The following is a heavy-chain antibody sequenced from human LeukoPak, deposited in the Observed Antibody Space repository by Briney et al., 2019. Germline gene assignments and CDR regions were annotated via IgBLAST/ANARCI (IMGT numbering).Heavy chain of an antibody. CDR2: ISYDGSNK. V-gene: IGHV3-30*18. CDR3: AKDFSSSWYGNY. Sequence: GGSLRLSCAASGFTFDDYAMHWVRQAPGKGLEWVAVISYDGSNKYYADSVKGRFTISRDNSKNTLYLQMNSLRAEDTAVYYCAKDFSSSWYGNYWGQGTLVTVSS. D-gene: IGHD6-13*01. CDR1: GFTFDDYA. J-gene: IGHJ4*02.